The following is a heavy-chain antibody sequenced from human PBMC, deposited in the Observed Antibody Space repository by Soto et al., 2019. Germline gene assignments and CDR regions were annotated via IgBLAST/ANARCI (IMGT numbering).Heavy chain of an antibody. CDR3: AREGYSSSPGAPYYYYGMDV. CDR2: IKQDGSEK. D-gene: IGHD6-6*01. CDR1: GFTFSSYW. V-gene: IGHV3-7*03. J-gene: IGHJ6*02. Sequence: GGSLRLSCAASGFTFSSYWMSWVRQAPGKGLEWVANIKQDGSEKYYVDSVEGRFTISRDNAKNSLYLQMNSLRAEDTAVYYCAREGYSSSPGAPYYYYGMDVWGQGTTVTVSS.